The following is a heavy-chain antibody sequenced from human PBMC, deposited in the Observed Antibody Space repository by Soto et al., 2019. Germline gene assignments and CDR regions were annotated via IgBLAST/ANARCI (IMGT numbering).Heavy chain of an antibody. D-gene: IGHD4-17*01. V-gene: IGHV4-4*07. CDR3: ARDGHYRALYWYFDL. Sequence: LSVTCTVPFGSVSNYYWSWIRQPAGKGLEWIGRIYTSGSTNYNPSLKSRVTMSVDTSKNQFSLKLSSVTAADTAVYYCARDGHYRALYWYFDLWGRGTMVTVSS. CDR1: FGSVSNYY. J-gene: IGHJ2*01. CDR2: IYTSGST.